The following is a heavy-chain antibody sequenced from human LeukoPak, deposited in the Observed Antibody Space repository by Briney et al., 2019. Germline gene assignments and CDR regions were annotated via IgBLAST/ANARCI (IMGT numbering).Heavy chain of an antibody. D-gene: IGHD6-25*01. Sequence: SETLSLTCTVSGGSISSYYWSWIRQPPGKGLEWIGNIYYSGNTYYNPSLKSRVTISVDTSKNQFSLRLTSVTAADTAVYYCARLGRTATSYYYFGVDVWGQGTTVTVSS. CDR2: IYYSGNT. V-gene: IGHV4-59*08. CDR1: GGSISSYY. J-gene: IGHJ6*02. CDR3: ARLGRTATSYYYFGVDV.